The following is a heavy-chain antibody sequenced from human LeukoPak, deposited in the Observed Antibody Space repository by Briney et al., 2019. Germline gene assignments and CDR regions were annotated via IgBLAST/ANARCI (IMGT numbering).Heavy chain of an antibody. J-gene: IGHJ3*02. CDR2: IIPVFGTA. CDR1: GGTFSTYV. CDR3: ARDSSGSWYPLPFFDI. D-gene: IGHD6-13*01. V-gene: IGHV1-69*06. Sequence: SVKVSCKASGGTFSTYVISWVRQAPGQGLEWMGGIIPVFGTANYAEKFQDRVTITADKSTSTAYMELSSLRSEDTAMYYCARDSSGSWYPLPFFDIWGQGTMVTVSS.